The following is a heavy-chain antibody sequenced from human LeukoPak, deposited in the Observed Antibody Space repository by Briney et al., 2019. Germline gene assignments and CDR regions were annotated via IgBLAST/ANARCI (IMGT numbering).Heavy chain of an antibody. CDR2: ISAYNGNT. V-gene: IGHV1-18*01. CDR1: GYTFTSYG. Sequence: ASVTVSCKASGYTFTSYGISWVRQAPGQGLEWMGWISAYNGNTNYAQKLQGRVTMTTDTSTSTAYMELRSLRSDDTAVYYCARGLMDIVATILYYFDYWGQGTLVTVSS. CDR3: ARGLMDIVATILYYFDY. D-gene: IGHD5-12*01. J-gene: IGHJ4*02.